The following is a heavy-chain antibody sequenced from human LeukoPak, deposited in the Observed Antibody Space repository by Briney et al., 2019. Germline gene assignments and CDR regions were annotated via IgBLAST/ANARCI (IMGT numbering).Heavy chain of an antibody. V-gene: IGHV4-59*08. Sequence: PSETLSLTCTVSGGSISSYYWSWIRQPPGKGLEWIGYIYYSGSTNYNPSLKSRVTISVDTSKNQFSLKLCSVTAADTAVYYCARRGSSGWDFDYWGQGTLVTVSS. CDR3: ARRGSSGWDFDY. D-gene: IGHD6-19*01. CDR1: GGSISSYY. J-gene: IGHJ4*02. CDR2: IYYSGST.